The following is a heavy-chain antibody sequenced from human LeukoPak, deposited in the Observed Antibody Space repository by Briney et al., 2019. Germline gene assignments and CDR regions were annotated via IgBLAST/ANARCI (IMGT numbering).Heavy chain of an antibody. Sequence: GGSLRLSCAASGFTFSSYAMSWVRQAPGKGLEWVSAISGSGGSTYYADSVKGRFTISRDNSKNTLYLQMNSLRAEDTAVYYCAKDGSGTTRPRYFDSWGQGNLVTVSS. CDR1: GFTFSSYA. CDR2: ISGSGGST. D-gene: IGHD1-1*01. V-gene: IGHV3-23*01. J-gene: IGHJ4*02. CDR3: AKDGSGTTRPRYFDS.